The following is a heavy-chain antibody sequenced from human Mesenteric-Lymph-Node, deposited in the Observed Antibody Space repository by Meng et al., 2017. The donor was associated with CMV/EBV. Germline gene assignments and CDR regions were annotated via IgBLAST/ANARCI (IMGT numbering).Heavy chain of an antibody. CDR3: ASSPCSGGSCYPIDYHYYYGMDV. V-gene: IGHV3-74*01. D-gene: IGHD2-15*01. Sequence: GGSLRLSCAASGFTFSSYWMHWVRQAPGKGLVWVSRINSDGSSTSYADSVKGRFTISRDNSKNTLYLQMNSLRLEDTAVYSCASSPCSGGSCYPIDYHYYYGMDVWGQGTTVTVSS. CDR1: GFTFSSYW. J-gene: IGHJ6*02. CDR2: INSDGSST.